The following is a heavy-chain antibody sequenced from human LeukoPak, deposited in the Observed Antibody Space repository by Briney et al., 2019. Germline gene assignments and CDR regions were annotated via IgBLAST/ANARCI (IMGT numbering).Heavy chain of an antibody. Sequence: SVNVSCKASGGTFSSYAINWVRQAPGQGLEWMGGIIPIFGTANYAQKFQDRVTITADESTSTAYMELSSLRSEDTAIYYCASRLYCSNTRCRNFPFAYWGQGTLVTVSS. CDR1: GGTFSSYA. CDR3: ASRLYCSNTRCRNFPFAY. D-gene: IGHD2-2*01. CDR2: IIPIFGTA. J-gene: IGHJ4*02. V-gene: IGHV1-69*13.